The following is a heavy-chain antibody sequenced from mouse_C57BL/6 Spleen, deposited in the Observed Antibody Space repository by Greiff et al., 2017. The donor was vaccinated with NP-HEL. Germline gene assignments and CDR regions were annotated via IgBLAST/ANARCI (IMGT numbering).Heavy chain of an antibody. J-gene: IGHJ3*01. CDR2: ISYDGSN. Sequence: EVQRVESGPGLVKPSQSLSLTCSVTGYSITSGYYWNWIRQFPGNKLEWMGYISYDGSNNYNPSLKNRISITRDTSKNQFFLKLNSVTTEDTATYYCAREGKGWFAYWGQGTLVTVSA. CDR1: GYSITSGYY. CDR3: AREGKGWFAY. V-gene: IGHV3-6*01.